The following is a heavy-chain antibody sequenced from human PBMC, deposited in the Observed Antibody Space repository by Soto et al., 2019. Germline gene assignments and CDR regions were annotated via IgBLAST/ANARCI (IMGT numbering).Heavy chain of an antibody. CDR2: ICYGGIT. CDR3: VRVRFGDSSSKRYDH. D-gene: IGHD3-16*02. V-gene: IGHV4-39*01. J-gene: IGHJ4*02. CDR1: GGSISSSNFC. Sequence: QLQMQESGPGLVKPSETLSLTCSVSGGSISSSNFCWGWIRRPPGKGLEWFGRICYGGITYYNPSLRSRGPISVDSSKNQFSLKLTSVTAADTAIYYCVRVRFGDSSSKRYDHWGQGALVIVSS.